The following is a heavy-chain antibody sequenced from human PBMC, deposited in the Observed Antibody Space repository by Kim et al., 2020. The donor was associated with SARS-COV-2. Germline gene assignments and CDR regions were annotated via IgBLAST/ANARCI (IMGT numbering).Heavy chain of an antibody. J-gene: IGHJ6*02. D-gene: IGHD6-6*01. CDR1: GFTFSDYY. CDR3: ARDTISRQYSSSLISYYYGMDV. CDR2: ISSSGSTI. Sequence: GGSLRLSCAASGFTFSDYYMSWIRQAPGKGLEWVSYISSSGSTIYYADSVKGRFTISRDNAKNSLYLQMNSLRAEDTAVYYCARDTISRQYSSSLISYYYGMDVWGQGTTVTVSS. V-gene: IGHV3-11*01.